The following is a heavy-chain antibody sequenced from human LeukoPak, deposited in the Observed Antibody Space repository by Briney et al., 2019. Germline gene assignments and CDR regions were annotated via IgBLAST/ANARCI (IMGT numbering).Heavy chain of an antibody. D-gene: IGHD3-22*01. CDR1: GGSISSYY. J-gene: IGHJ4*02. CDR2: IYYSGST. V-gene: IGHV4-59*01. CDR3: ARGKRYYDSSGYSPFDY. Sequence: SETLSLTCTVSGGSISSYYWSWIRQPPGKGLEWIGYIYYSGSTNYNPSLKSRVTISMDTSNYQFYLKLSSVTAADTAVYYCARGKRYYDSSGYSPFDYWGQGTLVTVSS.